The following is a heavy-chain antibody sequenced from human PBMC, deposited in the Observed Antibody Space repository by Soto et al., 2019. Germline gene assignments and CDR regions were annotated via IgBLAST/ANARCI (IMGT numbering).Heavy chain of an antibody. Sequence: QVQLVQSGAEVKKSGSSVKVSCKASGGTFISHAINWVRQAPGQGLEWMGVIIPVTETPNYEQKLQGRDTITADKSTTTDYMELISLTSEDTAVYYCTRGTKGPGHYGPGSQGWFDPWGQGTPVTVSS. J-gene: IGHJ5*02. D-gene: IGHD3-10*01. V-gene: IGHV1-69*06. CDR2: IIPVTETP. CDR3: TRGTKGPGHYGPGSQGWFDP. CDR1: GGTFISHA.